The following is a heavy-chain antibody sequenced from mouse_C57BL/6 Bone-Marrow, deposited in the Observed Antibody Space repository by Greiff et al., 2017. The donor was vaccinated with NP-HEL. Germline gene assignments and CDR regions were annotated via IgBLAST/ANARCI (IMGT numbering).Heavy chain of an antibody. V-gene: IGHV6-3*01. CDR3: TEDYSNYVGYWYFDV. CDR2: IRLKSDNYAT. D-gene: IGHD2-5*01. CDR1: GFTFSNYW. Sequence: EVKVEESGGGLVQPGGSMKLSCVASGFTFSNYWMNWVRQSPEKGLEWVAQIRLKSDNYATHYAESVKGRFTISRDDSKSSVYLQMNNLRAEDTGIYYCTEDYSNYVGYWYFDVWGTGTTVTVSS. J-gene: IGHJ1*03.